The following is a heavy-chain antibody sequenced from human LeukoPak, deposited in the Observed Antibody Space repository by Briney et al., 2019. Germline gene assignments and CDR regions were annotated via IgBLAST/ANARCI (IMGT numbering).Heavy chain of an antibody. V-gene: IGHV3-23*01. CDR2: ISGSGGST. J-gene: IGHJ4*02. Sequence: GGFLRLSCAASGFTFSSYAMSWVRQAPGKGLEWVSAISGSGGSTYYADSVKGRFTISRDNSKNTLYLQMNSLRAEDTAVYYCAKTYHPSGLYYFDYWGQGTLVTVSS. CDR3: AKTYHPSGLYYFDY. CDR1: GFTFSSYA. D-gene: IGHD6-25*01.